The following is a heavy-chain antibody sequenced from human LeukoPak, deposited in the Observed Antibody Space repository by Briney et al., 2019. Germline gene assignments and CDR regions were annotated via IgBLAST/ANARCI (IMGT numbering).Heavy chain of an antibody. V-gene: IGHV4-59*08. CDR3: ARRHNDSSDPVAFWFDP. Sequence: SETLSLTCTVSGGSISSYYWSWIRQPPGKGLEWIGYIYYSGSTNYNPSLKSRVTISVDTSKNQFSLKLSSVTAADTAVYYCARRHNDSSDPVAFWFDPWGQGTLVTVSS. CDR1: GGSISSYY. D-gene: IGHD3-22*01. CDR2: IYYSGST. J-gene: IGHJ5*02.